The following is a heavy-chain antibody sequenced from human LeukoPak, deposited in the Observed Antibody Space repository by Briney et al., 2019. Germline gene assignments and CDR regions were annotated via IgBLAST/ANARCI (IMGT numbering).Heavy chain of an antibody. CDR2: ISERGGST. Sequence: GGSLRLSCVVSGISLSNYAMTWVRQAPGKGLEWVSYISERGGSTTYADSVKGRFTISRDTSLDTLYLQMNNLRAEDTAVYFCAKRGVVIRGLLVIGYHQEAYHYDFWGQGVLVTVSS. V-gene: IGHV3-23*01. J-gene: IGHJ4*02. CDR1: GISLSNYA. D-gene: IGHD3-10*01. CDR3: AKRGVVIRGLLVIGYHQEAYHYDF.